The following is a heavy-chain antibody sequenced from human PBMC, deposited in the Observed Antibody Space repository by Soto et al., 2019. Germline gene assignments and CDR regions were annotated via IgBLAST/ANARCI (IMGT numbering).Heavy chain of an antibody. Sequence: QVQLVESGGGVVQPGRSLRLSCAASGLTFSDYGMHWVRQAPGKGLEWVTVIWDDGSNKYYADSVKGRFTISRDNSKNTLYLQMNSLRAEDTAVYYCARDQIVSTQSDYCYYVDVWGKCTTVTVSS. D-gene: IGHD5-12*01. CDR1: GLTFSDYG. CDR2: IWDDGSNK. CDR3: ARDQIVSTQSDYCYYVDV. V-gene: IGHV3-33*01. J-gene: IGHJ6*03.